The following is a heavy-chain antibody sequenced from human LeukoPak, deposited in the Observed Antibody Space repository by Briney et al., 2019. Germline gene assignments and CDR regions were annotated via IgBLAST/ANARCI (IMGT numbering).Heavy chain of an antibody. CDR1: GGSISSYY. J-gene: IGHJ6*02. CDR3: ARAFVDTAMGHYYYYGMDV. CDR2: IYYRGST. D-gene: IGHD5-18*01. Sequence: SEILSLTCTVSGGSISSYYWSWIRQPPGKGLEWIGYIYYRGSTNYNPSLKSRVTISVDTSKNQFSLKLSSVTAADTAVYYCARAFVDTAMGHYYYYGMDVWGQGTTVTVSS. V-gene: IGHV4-59*01.